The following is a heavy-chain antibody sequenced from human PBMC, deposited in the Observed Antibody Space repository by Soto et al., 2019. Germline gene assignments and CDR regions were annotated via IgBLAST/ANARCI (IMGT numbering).Heavy chain of an antibody. J-gene: IGHJ5*02. V-gene: IGHV1-69*13. CDR1: GGTFSSYA. Sequence: GASVKVSCKASGGTFSSYAISWVRQAPGQGLEWMGGIIPIFGTANYAQKFQGRVTITADESTSTAYMELSSLRSEDTAVYYCARDSSTIFGVVIPKWFDPWGQGTLVTVSS. D-gene: IGHD3-3*01. CDR2: IIPIFGTA. CDR3: ARDSSTIFGVVIPKWFDP.